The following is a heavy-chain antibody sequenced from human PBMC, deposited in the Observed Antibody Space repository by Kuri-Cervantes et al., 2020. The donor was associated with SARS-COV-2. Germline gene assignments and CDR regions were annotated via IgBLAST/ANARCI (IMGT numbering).Heavy chain of an antibody. CDR1: GLTFSSYG. D-gene: IGHD7-27*01. CDR3: ARDLRLGKSLDY. CDR2: ISGSGGST. V-gene: IGHV3-23*01. Sequence: GESLKISCAASGLTFSSYGMHWVRQAPGKGLEWVSAISGSGGSTYYADSVKGRFTISRDNSKNTLYLQMNSLRAEDTAVYYCARDLRLGKSLDYWGQGTLVTVSS. J-gene: IGHJ4*02.